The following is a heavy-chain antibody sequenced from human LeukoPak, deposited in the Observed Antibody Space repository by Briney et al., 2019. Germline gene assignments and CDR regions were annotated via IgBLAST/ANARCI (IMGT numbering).Heavy chain of an antibody. J-gene: IGHJ4*02. CDR1: GGSISSGGYY. V-gene: IGHV4-31*03. Sequence: PSETLSLTCTVSGGSISSGGYYWSWIRQRPGKGLEWIGYIYYSGSTYYNPSLKSRVTISVDTSKNQFSLKLSSVTAADTAVYYCAYQRITMVRGVIPFAYWGQGTLVTVSS. CDR2: IYYSGST. CDR3: AYQRITMVRGVIPFAY. D-gene: IGHD3-10*01.